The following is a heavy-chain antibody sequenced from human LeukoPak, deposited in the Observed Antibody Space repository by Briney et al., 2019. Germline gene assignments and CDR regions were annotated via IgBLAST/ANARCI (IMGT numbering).Heavy chain of an antibody. J-gene: IGHJ5*02. V-gene: IGHV1-69*04. CDR1: GGTFSSYA. D-gene: IGHD6-13*01. CDR3: ARAPGSSSWYENWFDP. Sequence: SVKVSCKASGGTFSSYAISWVRQAPGQGLEWMGRIIPILGIANYAQEFQGRVTITADKSTSTAYMELSSLRSEDTAVYYCARAPGSSSWYENWFDPWGQGTLVTVSS. CDR2: IIPILGIA.